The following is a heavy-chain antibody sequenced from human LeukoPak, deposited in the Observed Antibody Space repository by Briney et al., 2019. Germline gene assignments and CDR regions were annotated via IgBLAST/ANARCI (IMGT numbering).Heavy chain of an antibody. V-gene: IGHV4-34*01. D-gene: IGHD2-2*01. Sequence: SETLSLTCAVYGGSFSGYYWSWIRQPPGKGLEWIGEINHSGSTNYNPSLKSRVTISVDTSKNQFSLKLSSVTAADTAVYYCARGGGYCSSTSCYGYFDYWGQGTLVTVSS. CDR3: ARGGGYCSSTSCYGYFDY. CDR2: INHSGST. CDR1: GGSFSGYY. J-gene: IGHJ4*02.